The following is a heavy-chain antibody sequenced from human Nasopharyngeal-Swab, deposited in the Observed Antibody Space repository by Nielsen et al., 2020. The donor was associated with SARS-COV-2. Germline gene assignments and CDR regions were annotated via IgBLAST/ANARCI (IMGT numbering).Heavy chain of an antibody. J-gene: IGHJ4*02. CDR3: ASGRRAGATVLDY. V-gene: IGHV5-51*01. D-gene: IGHD1-26*01. CDR2: IYPGDSDT. Sequence: GESLKISCTGSGYIFPAYWIAWVRQLPGKGLEWLGIIYPGDSDTTYSPSFQGRVTLSADKSISTAYLQWSSLKASDTAMYYCASGRRAGATVLDYWGQGTLVTVSS. CDR1: GYIFPAYW.